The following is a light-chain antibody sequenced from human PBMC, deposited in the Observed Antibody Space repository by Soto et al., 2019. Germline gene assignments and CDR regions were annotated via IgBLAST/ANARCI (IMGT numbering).Light chain of an antibody. J-gene: IGKJ2*01. Sequence: EIVLTQSPATLSLSPGERATLSCRASQSVSNYLAWYQQKPGQTPRLLMYEASKSATGIPARFSGSGSVTHFTLTISHLDPEDLAVYYCQKRSRWLRTFGQGTKKEIK. CDR3: QKRSRWLRT. CDR2: EAS. V-gene: IGKV3-11*01. CDR1: QSVSNY.